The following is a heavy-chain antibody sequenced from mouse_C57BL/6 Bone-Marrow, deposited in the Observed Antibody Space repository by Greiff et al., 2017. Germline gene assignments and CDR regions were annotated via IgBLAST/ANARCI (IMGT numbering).Heavy chain of an antibody. CDR3: ARYVVATDYFDY. Sequence: DVMLVESGGGLVQPGGSLSLSCAASGFTFTDYYMSWVRQPPGKALEWLGFIRNKANGYTTEYSASVKGRFTISRDNSQSILYLQMNALRAEDSATYYCARYVVATDYFDYWGQGTTLTVSS. J-gene: IGHJ2*01. D-gene: IGHD1-1*01. V-gene: IGHV7-3*01. CDR2: IRNKANGYTT. CDR1: GFTFTDYY.